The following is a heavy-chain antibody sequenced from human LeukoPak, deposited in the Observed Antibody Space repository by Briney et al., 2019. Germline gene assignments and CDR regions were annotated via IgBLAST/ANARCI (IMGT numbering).Heavy chain of an antibody. CDR2: IYYSGST. CDR3: ARKGAAAVPFDY. CDR1: GGSISSSSYY. J-gene: IGHJ4*02. V-gene: IGHV4-39*01. Sequence: PSETLSLTCAVSGGSISSSSYYWGWIRQPPGKGLEWIGSIYYSGSTYYNPSLKSRVTISVDTSKNQFSLKLSSVTAADTAVYYCARKGAAAVPFDYWGQGTLVTVSS. D-gene: IGHD6-13*01.